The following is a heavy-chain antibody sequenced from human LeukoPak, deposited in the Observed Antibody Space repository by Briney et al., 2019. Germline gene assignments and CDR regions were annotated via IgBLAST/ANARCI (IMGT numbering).Heavy chain of an antibody. J-gene: IGHJ3*02. Sequence: PGGSLRLSCAASGFTFSSYSINWVRQAPGKGLEWVSSISSSSTYISYADSVKGRFTISRDNAKNSLYLQMNSLRAEDTAVYYCARVGTMVRGVISDAFDIWGQGTMVTVSS. CDR3: ARVGTMVRGVISDAFDI. CDR1: GFTFSSYS. V-gene: IGHV3-21*01. CDR2: ISSSSTYI. D-gene: IGHD3-10*01.